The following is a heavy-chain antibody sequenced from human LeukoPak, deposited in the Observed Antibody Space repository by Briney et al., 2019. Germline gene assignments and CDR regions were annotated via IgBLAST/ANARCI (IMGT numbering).Heavy chain of an antibody. CDR2: INPNSGGT. J-gene: IGHJ4*02. V-gene: IGHV1-2*06. CDR1: GYTFTGYY. CDR3: ARRGPPAYSGSYYVDY. Sequence: ASVKGSCKASGYTFTGYYMHWVRQAPGQGLEWMGRINPNSGGTNYAQKFQGRVTMTRDTSISTAYMELSRLRSDSTAVYYCARRGPPAYSGSYYVDYWGQGTLVTVSS. D-gene: IGHD1-26*01.